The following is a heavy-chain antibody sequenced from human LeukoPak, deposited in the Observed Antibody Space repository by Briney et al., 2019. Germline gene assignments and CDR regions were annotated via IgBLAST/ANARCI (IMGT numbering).Heavy chain of an antibody. D-gene: IGHD6-13*01. V-gene: IGHV3-23*01. J-gene: IGHJ4*02. CDR3: AKFGYIHPWRHLDN. CDR1: GFTFSSYA. Sequence: GGSLRLSCAASGFTFSSYAMNWVRQAPGKGLEWVSTISGSGNTYYADSVKGRFTISRDNSRNTLYLQMNGLRAEDTAVYFCAKFGYIHPWRHLDNWGQGTLVTVSS. CDR2: ISGSGNT.